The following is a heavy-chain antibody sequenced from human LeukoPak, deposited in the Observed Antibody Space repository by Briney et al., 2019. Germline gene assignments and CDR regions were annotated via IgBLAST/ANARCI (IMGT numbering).Heavy chain of an antibody. D-gene: IGHD3-22*01. CDR2: ISGNGGSP. V-gene: IGHV3-23*01. CDR1: GFTFRNYA. Sequence: GGSLRLSCADSGFTFRNYAMNWVRQAPGKGLEWVSAISGNGGSPYYADSVKGRFTISRDNSKNSLFLQVNSLSAEDTAVYYCAKLDTFYYDSTGNYFDNWGQGTLVTVSS. CDR3: AKLDTFYYDSTGNYFDN. J-gene: IGHJ4*02.